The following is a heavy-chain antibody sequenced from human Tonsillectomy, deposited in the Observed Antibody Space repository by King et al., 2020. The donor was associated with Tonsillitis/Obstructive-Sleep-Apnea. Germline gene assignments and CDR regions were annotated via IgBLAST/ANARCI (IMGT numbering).Heavy chain of an antibody. J-gene: IGHJ6*02. CDR3: ARDPNRYCRTTSCYYGDYYYGMDV. V-gene: IGHV1-69*10. CDR1: GGSFNNYA. CDR2: IIPLLSIT. Sequence: QLVQSGAEVRKPGSSVRVSCKASGGSFNNYAISWVRQAPGQGLEWMGGIIPLLSITNSAQEFQGRVTITADKSTSTVYMELSSLRSEDTAVYYCARDPNRYCRTTSCYYGDYYYGMDVWGQGTTVTVSS. D-gene: IGHD2-2*01.